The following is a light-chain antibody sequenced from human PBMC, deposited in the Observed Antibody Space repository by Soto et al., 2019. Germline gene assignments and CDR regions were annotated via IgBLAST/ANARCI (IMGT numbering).Light chain of an antibody. J-gene: IGKJ4*01. V-gene: IGKV3-15*01. Sequence: EVVMTQSPATLSVSPGERATLSCRASQSVGSKLAWYQQKPGQAPRLLIFDAFTRTTAIPARFSGSGSGTEFTLFISSLQSEDFAVYYCQQYNNWTPLTFGGGTKVEI. CDR2: DAF. CDR1: QSVGSK. CDR3: QQYNNWTPLT.